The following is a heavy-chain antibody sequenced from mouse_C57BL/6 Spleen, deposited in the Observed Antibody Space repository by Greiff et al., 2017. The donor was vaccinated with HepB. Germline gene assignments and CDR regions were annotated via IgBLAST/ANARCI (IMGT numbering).Heavy chain of an antibody. Sequence: QVQLQQPGAELVRPGSSVKLSCKASGYTFTSYWMDWVKQRPGQGLEWIGNIYPSDSETHYNQKFKDKATLTVDKSSSTAYMQLSSLTSEDSAVYYCARERYYGSSPYWYFDVWGTGTTVTVSS. CDR3: ARERYYGSSPYWYFDV. CDR1: GYTFTSYW. CDR2: IYPSDSET. V-gene: IGHV1-61*01. J-gene: IGHJ1*03. D-gene: IGHD1-1*01.